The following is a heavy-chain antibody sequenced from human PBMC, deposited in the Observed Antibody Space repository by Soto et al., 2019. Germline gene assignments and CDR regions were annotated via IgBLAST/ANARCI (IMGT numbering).Heavy chain of an antibody. CDR2: TYYSGST. CDR3: ARGLTYSSSPGSYYYYGMDA. V-gene: IGHV4-31*03. Sequence: NPSETLSLTCTVSGGSISSGGYYWSWIRQHPGKGLEWIGYTYYSGSTYYNPSLKSRVTISVDTSKNQFSLKLSSVTAADTAVYYCARGLTYSSSPGSYYYYGMDAWGQGTTVTVSS. J-gene: IGHJ6*02. CDR1: GGSISSGGYY. D-gene: IGHD6-6*01.